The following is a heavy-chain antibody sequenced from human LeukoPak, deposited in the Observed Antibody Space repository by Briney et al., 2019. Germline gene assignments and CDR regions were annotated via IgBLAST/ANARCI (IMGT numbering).Heavy chain of an antibody. Sequence: ASVKVFCKASGYTFTSYDISWVGQAPGQGLEWMGRISAYNGNTNYAQKLQGRVTMTTDTSTSTAYMELRSLRSDDTAVYYCARAWGSIAVAAINYWGQGTLVTVSS. CDR3: ARAWGSIAVAAINY. J-gene: IGHJ4*02. V-gene: IGHV1-18*04. CDR2: ISAYNGNT. CDR1: GYTFTSYD. D-gene: IGHD6-19*01.